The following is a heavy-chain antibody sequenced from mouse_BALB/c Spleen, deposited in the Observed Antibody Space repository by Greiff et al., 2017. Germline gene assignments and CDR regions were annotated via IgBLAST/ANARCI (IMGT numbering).Heavy chain of an antibody. CDR2: IDPANGNT. D-gene: IGHD4-1*01. CDR3: ASWDVRGYFDV. Sequence: EVKLQESGAELVKPGASVKLSCTASGFNIKDTYMHWVKQRPEQGLEWIGRIDPANGNTKYDPKFQGKATITADTSSNTAYLQLSSLTSEDTAVYYCASWDVRGYFDVWGAGTTVTVSS. J-gene: IGHJ1*01. V-gene: IGHV14-3*02. CDR1: GFNIKDTY.